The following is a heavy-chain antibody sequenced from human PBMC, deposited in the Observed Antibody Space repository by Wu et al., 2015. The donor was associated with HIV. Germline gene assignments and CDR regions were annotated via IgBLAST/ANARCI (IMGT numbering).Heavy chain of an antibody. Sequence: QVQLVQSGAEVKKPGASVKVSCKASGYTFTDFFIHWVRQAPGQGLEWMGWVSPNTGGTNYAQKFQGRVTMTRDTSINTAYMELTSLTSDDTAIYYCARVHGYTYGKDGAFDVWGQGTVVTVSS. V-gene: IGHV1-2*02. D-gene: IGHD5-18*01. CDR1: GYTFTDFF. CDR2: VSPNTGGT. CDR3: ARVHGYTYGKDGAFDV. J-gene: IGHJ3*01.